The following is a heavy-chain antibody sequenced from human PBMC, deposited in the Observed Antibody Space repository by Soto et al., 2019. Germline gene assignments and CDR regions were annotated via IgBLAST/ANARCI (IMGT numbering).Heavy chain of an antibody. D-gene: IGHD2-15*01. CDR3: SSAFAVPSTNTRYFYSFAV. Sequence: QLVQSGAGVKSPGASVTLSCKGSGYTFINYAIHWVRQAPGRGLEGMGWINVGNAGTNYSQKFQGRVAITKDTSASTVYMDLRSLTSEDAAVYYCSSAFAVPSTNTRYFYSFAVWGQGTTVTVSS. CDR2: INVGNAGT. CDR1: GYTFINYA. J-gene: IGHJ6*02. V-gene: IGHV1-3*01.